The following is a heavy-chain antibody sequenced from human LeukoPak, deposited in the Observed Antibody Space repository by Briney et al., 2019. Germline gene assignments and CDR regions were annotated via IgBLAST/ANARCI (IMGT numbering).Heavy chain of an antibody. Sequence: RPSETLSLTCTVSGVSISHYYWTWIRQPAGGGLEWIGRIDTSGSTNYNPSLESRVTMSSDTSNNQFSLNLMSVAAADTAVYYCARGQWQIDHWGQGVLVTVSP. J-gene: IGHJ4*02. CDR1: GVSISHYY. CDR2: IDTSGST. D-gene: IGHD6-19*01. V-gene: IGHV4-4*07. CDR3: ARGQWQIDH.